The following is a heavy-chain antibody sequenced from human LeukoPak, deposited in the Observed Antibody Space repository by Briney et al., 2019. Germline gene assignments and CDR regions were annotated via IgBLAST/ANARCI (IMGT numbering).Heavy chain of an antibody. CDR2: ISHDGTNK. V-gene: IGHV3-30-3*01. J-gene: IGHJ4*02. CDR1: GFTFSTHA. D-gene: IGHD2-15*01. Sequence: GGSLRLSSVASGFTFSTHAMHWVRQDPGKGLEWVAVISHDGTNKYYADSVKGRFTISRDNSNNTLNLQMNSLRPEDTAVYYCAKDARKSGDWGQGTLVTVSS. CDR3: AKDARKSGD.